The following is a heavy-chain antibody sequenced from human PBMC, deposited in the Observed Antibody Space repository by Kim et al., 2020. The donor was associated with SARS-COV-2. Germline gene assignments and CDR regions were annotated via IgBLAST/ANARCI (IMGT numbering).Heavy chain of an antibody. CDR3: ARLWDFWSGYYMGDGMDV. D-gene: IGHD3-3*01. J-gene: IGHJ6*02. Sequence: GESLKISCKGSGYSFTSYWIGWVRQMPGKGLEWMGIIYPGDSDTRYSPSFQGQVTISADKSISTAYLQWSSLKASETAMYYCARLWDFWSGYYMGDGMDVWGQGTTVTVSS. V-gene: IGHV5-51*01. CDR1: GYSFTSYW. CDR2: IYPGDSDT.